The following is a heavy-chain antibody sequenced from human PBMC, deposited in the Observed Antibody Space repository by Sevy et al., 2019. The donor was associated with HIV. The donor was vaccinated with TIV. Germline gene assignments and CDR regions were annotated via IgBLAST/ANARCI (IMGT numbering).Heavy chain of an antibody. CDR2: LSGSGGST. D-gene: IGHD3-16*02. CDR3: AKDQGDYVWGTFRDH. Sequence: GGSLRLSCAASGFTFSIYAMSWVRQAPGKGLEWVSGLSGSGGSTYYADSVKGRFTISRDNSKNTLYLQMNSLRAEDTAVYYCAKDQGDYVWGTFRDHWGQGTLVTVSS. J-gene: IGHJ4*02. V-gene: IGHV3-23*01. CDR1: GFTFSIYA.